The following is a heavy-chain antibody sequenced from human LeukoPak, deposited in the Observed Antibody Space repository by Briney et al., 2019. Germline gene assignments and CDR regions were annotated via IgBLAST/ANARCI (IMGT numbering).Heavy chain of an antibody. CDR3: ARQLVVVVPAAMNAFDI. CDR2: IYPGDSDT. D-gene: IGHD2-2*01. CDR1: AYSFTSYW. V-gene: IGHV5-51*01. J-gene: IGHJ3*02. Sequence: GESLKISSNGSAYSFTSYWIGWVRQIPRQGLEWMGIIYPGDSDTRYSPSFQGQVTISGDKSISTAYLQWSSLKASDTAMYYCARQLVVVVPAAMNAFDIWGQGTMVTVSS.